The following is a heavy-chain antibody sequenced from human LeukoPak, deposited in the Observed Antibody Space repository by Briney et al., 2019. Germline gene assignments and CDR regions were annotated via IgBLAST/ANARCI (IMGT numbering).Heavy chain of an antibody. V-gene: IGHV3-23*01. CDR1: GFTFSSYS. J-gene: IGHJ4*02. CDR2: ISGSGGST. Sequence: GGSLRLSCAASGFTFSSYSMNWVRQAPGKGLEWVSAISGSGGSTYYADSVKGRFTISRDNSKNTLYLQMNSLRAEDTAVYYCAKDGRIGRYYFDYWGQGTLVTVSS. D-gene: IGHD3-10*01. CDR3: AKDGRIGRYYFDY.